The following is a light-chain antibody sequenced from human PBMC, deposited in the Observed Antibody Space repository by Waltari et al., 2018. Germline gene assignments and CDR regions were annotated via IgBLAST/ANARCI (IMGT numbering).Light chain of an antibody. J-gene: IGLJ3*02. V-gene: IGLV1-51*01. CDR2: DNN. CDR1: NSNIGNNY. Sequence: QSVLTQPPSVSAAPGQKVTISCSGSNSNIGNNYVSWYQQLPGTAPKLLIYDNNKRPSGVPDRFSGSKSATSATLGITGLQAGDEANYYCGTWDSTLSAPVFGGGTRLTVL. CDR3: GTWDSTLSAPV.